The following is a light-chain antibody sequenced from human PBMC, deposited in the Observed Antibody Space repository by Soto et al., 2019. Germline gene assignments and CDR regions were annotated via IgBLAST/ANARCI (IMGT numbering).Light chain of an antibody. CDR1: HSVSSSY. Sequence: EIVLTQSPGTLSLSPGKRATLSCRASHSVSSSYLAWYQQKPGQAPRLLIYGASSRATGIPDRFSGSGSATDFTLTISRLEPEDFAVYYCQQYGSSPLTFGGGTKVDIK. V-gene: IGKV3-20*01. CDR2: GAS. CDR3: QQYGSSPLT. J-gene: IGKJ4*01.